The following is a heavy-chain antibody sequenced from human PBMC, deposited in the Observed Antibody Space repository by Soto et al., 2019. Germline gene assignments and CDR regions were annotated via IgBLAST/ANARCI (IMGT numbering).Heavy chain of an antibody. CDR1: GSSVSSGSYS. J-gene: IGHJ4*02. Sequence: TLSLTCSVSGSSVSSGSYSWSWIRQPPGKGLEWIGYIYHSGSTYYNPSLKSRVTISVDRSKNQFSLKLSSVTAADTAVYYCARAGDSSGPVALGYWGQGTLVTVSS. CDR3: ARAGDSSGPVALGY. D-gene: IGHD6-19*01. CDR2: IYHSGST. V-gene: IGHV4-30-2*01.